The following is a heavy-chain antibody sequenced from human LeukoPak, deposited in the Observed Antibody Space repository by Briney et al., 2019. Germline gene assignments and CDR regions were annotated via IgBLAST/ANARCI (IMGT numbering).Heavy chain of an antibody. J-gene: IGHJ4*02. CDR2: IWYDRTNK. CDR1: GFTLSTYG. Sequence: GGSLRLSCAASGFTLSTYGMHWVRQAPGKGLEWVAVIWYDRTNKYYADSVKGRFTISRDNFKNTLYLQMSSLRAEDTAVYYCARDRLTTVTTFHFDYWGQGTLVTVSS. D-gene: IGHD4-17*01. V-gene: IGHV3-33*01. CDR3: ARDRLTTVTTFHFDY.